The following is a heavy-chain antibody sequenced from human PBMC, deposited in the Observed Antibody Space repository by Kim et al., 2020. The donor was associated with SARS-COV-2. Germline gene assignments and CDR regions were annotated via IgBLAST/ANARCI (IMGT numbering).Heavy chain of an antibody. J-gene: IGHJ3*02. Sequence: GGSLRLSCAASGGFTFSSYAMSWVRQAPGKGXXWVSAXNGGXVTAYYADSVKGRXXISRXXFKXXXYLXXNSLRXEDTAXYYXXKSCXXGWXXXDIXXQGTXXXVS. D-gene: IGHD1-26*01. CDR1: GGFTFSSYA. CDR2: XNGGXVTA. V-gene: IGHV3-23*01. CDR3: XKSCXXGWXXXDI.